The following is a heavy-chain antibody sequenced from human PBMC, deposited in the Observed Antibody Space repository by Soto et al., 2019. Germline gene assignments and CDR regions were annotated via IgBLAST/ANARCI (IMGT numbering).Heavy chain of an antibody. CDR3: AREGYRDYGDIDY. CDR2: ISSSSSYI. V-gene: IGHV3-21*01. CDR1: GFTFSSYS. D-gene: IGHD4-17*01. J-gene: IGHJ4*02. Sequence: EVQLVESGGGLVKPGGSLRLSCAASGFTFSSYSMNWVRQAPGKGLEWVSSISSSSSYIFYADSVKGRFTISRDNAKNSLYLQMNSLRAEDTAVYYCAREGYRDYGDIDYWGQGTLVTVSS.